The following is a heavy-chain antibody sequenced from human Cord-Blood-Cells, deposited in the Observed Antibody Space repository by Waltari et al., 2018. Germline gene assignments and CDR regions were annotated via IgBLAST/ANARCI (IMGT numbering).Heavy chain of an antibody. Sequence: QVQLQQWGAGLLKPSETLSLTCAVYGGSFSGYYWSWIRQPPGKGLEWIGEINHSGRTNYNPSLKSRVTISVDTSKNQFSLKLSSVTAADTAVYYCARRNWGWCAFDIWGQGTMVTDSS. J-gene: IGHJ3*02. CDR2: INHSGRT. CDR1: GGSFSGYY. CDR3: ARRNWGWCAFDI. V-gene: IGHV4-34*01. D-gene: IGHD7-27*01.